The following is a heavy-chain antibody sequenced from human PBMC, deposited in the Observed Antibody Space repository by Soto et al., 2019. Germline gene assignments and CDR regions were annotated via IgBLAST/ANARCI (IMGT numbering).Heavy chain of an antibody. CDR3: AREVESGSSQYFYYYYGMDV. Sequence: QVQLVESGGGVVQPGRSLRLSCAASGFTFSSYAMHWVRQAPGKGLEWVAVISYDGSNKYYADSVKGRFTISRDNSKNTLYLQMNSLRAEDTAVYYCAREVESGSSQYFYYYYGMDVWGQGTTVTVSS. V-gene: IGHV3-30-3*01. CDR1: GFTFSSYA. D-gene: IGHD1-26*01. CDR2: ISYDGSNK. J-gene: IGHJ6*02.